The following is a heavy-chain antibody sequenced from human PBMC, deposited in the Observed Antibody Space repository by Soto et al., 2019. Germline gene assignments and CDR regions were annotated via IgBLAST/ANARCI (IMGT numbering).Heavy chain of an antibody. J-gene: IGHJ5*02. D-gene: IGHD2-15*01. CDR3: ARTLYVADTAFRWFDP. CDR2: IYYSGRT. V-gene: IGHV4-30-4*01. Sequence: QVQLQESGPGLVKPSQTLSLTCTVSGGSISSGDYYWSWIRQPPGKCLEWIGYIYYSGRTYYNPSLKCRVTISVDTSKNQFSLKLSSVTAADTAVYYCARTLYVADTAFRWFDPWGQGTMVTVSS. CDR1: GGSISSGDYY.